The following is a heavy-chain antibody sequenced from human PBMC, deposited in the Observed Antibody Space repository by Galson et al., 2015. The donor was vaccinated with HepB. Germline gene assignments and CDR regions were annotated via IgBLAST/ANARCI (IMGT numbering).Heavy chain of an antibody. CDR3: AREEKGGTSPYYFDY. V-gene: IGHV1-69*13. CDR1: GGTFSSYA. D-gene: IGHD4-23*01. CDR2: IIPIFGTA. Sequence: SVRVSCEASGGTFSSYAMSWVRQAPGQGLEWVGGIIPIFGTANYAQKFQGRVTITENESTSTVYMELSSLRSEDTAVYYCAREEKGGTSPYYFDYWGQGTLVTVSS. J-gene: IGHJ4*02.